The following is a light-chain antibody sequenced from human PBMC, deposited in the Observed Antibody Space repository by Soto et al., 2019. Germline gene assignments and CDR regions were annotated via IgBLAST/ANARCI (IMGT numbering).Light chain of an antibody. V-gene: IGLV1-47*01. Sequence: QSVLTQPPSASGTPGQRVTVSCSGSSSNIGNNYVFWYQHLPGTAPKLLIYRNDQRPSWVSARFSGSKSGTSASLAISGLRSEDEADYYCAAWDDSLSGSYVFGPGTQVTVL. J-gene: IGLJ1*01. CDR2: RND. CDR1: SSNIGNNY. CDR3: AAWDDSLSGSYV.